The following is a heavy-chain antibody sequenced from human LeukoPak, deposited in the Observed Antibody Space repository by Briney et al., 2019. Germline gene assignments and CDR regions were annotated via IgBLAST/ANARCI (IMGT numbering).Heavy chain of an antibody. CDR3: ARTGPRLLSDY. J-gene: IGHJ4*02. CDR1: GFTFSSYE. CDR2: ISSSGSTI. V-gene: IGHV3-48*03. D-gene: IGHD5-18*01. Sequence: QPGGSLRLSCAASGFTFSSYEMNWVRQAPGKGLEWVSYISSSGSTIYYADSVKGRFTISRDNAKNSLYLRMNSLRAEDTAVYYCARTGPRLLSDYWGQGTLVTVSS.